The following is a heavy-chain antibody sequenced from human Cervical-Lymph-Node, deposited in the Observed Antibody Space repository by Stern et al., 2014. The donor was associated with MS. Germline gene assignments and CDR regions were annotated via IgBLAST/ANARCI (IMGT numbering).Heavy chain of an antibody. J-gene: IGHJ6*02. CDR3: ARRRGGYSYFYGMDV. CDR2: DYCRGTT. CDR1: AGSITSSSYY. V-gene: IGHV4-39*01. D-gene: IGHD3-22*01. Sequence: VQLEESGPGLVKPSETLSLTCTVSAGSITSSSYYWDWIRQPPGQGLEWVGSDYCRGTTYNNPSHKGGVTISVDPSKNKFSLKVTSVTAADTAVYFCARRRGGYSYFYGMDVWGQGTTVTVSS.